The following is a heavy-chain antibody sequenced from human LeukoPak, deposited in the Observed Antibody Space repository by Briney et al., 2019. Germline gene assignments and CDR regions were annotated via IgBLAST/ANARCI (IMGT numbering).Heavy chain of an antibody. CDR3: ASYDFWSGYTYDH. J-gene: IGHJ4*02. Sequence: KPSETLSLTCTVSGGSISSGTYYWGWIRQPPGKGLEWIGSIYNSGSTYYNPSLKSRVTISVDTSKNQFSLKLSSVTAADTAVYYCASYDFWSGYTYDHWGQGTPVTVSS. CDR2: IYNSGST. V-gene: IGHV4-39*01. CDR1: GGSISSGTYY. D-gene: IGHD3-3*01.